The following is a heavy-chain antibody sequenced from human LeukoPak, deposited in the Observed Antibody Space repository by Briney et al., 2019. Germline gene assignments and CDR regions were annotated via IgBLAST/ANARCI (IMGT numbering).Heavy chain of an antibody. J-gene: IGHJ4*02. V-gene: IGHV1-46*01. CDR1: GYTFISYA. CDR3: ARVGRYCSGGSCWTTFDY. CDR2: INPSGGST. Sequence: GASVKVSCKASGYTFISYAMNWVRQAPGQGLEWMGIINPSGGSTSYAQKFQGRVTMTRDMSTSTAYMELSSLRSEDTAVYYCARVGRYCSGGSCWTTFDYWGQGTLVTVSS. D-gene: IGHD2-15*01.